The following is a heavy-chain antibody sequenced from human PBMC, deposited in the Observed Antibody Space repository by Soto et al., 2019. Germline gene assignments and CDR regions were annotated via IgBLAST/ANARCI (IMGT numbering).Heavy chain of an antibody. J-gene: IGHJ4*02. Sequence: GGSLRLSCAASGFTFSSYWMSWVRQAPGKGLEWVANIKQDGSEKYYVDSVKGRFTISRDNAKNSLYLQMNSLRAEDTAVYYCASTPRGWYYDSSGKFDYWGQGTLVTVSS. CDR2: IKQDGSEK. V-gene: IGHV3-7*01. CDR1: GFTFSSYW. CDR3: ASTPRGWYYDSSGKFDY. D-gene: IGHD3-22*01.